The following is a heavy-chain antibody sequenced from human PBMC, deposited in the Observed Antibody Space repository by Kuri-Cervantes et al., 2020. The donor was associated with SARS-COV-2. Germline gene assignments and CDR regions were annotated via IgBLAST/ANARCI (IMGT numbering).Heavy chain of an antibody. Sequence: SETLSLTCIVSGGSINTDSWAWIRQAPGKGLEWIGTIYYSGTTNYHPSLGSRVTISVDTSKNQFSLKLSSVTAADTAVYYCAREKGAYYDSTTYNWFDPWGQGTLVTVSS. V-gene: IGHV4-59*12. CDR1: GGSINTDS. D-gene: IGHD3-22*01. CDR3: AREKGAYYDSTTYNWFDP. J-gene: IGHJ5*02. CDR2: IYYSGTT.